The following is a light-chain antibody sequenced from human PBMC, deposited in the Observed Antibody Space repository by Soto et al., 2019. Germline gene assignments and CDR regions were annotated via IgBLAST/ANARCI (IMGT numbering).Light chain of an antibody. V-gene: IGKV1-6*01. CDR1: QGIGNE. CDR2: GAS. CDR3: LQAYNYPRT. J-gene: IGKJ1*01. Sequence: AIERPQSPSSLSAAVGARVTINCRASQGIGNELGWYQKNTGKDPKLMIYGASRLQSGVPSRFSGSGSGTNFTLAISRLQPEDCATYFGLQAYNYPRTVGQVTQGDIK.